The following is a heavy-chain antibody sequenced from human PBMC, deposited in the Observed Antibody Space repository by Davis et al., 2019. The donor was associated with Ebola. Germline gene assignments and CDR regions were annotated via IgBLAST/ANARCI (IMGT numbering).Heavy chain of an antibody. CDR2: ISYDGSKT. CDR3: AKEKYYYDTRDTFDY. V-gene: IGHV3-30*18. D-gene: IGHD3-22*01. CDR1: AFTFSAYG. Sequence: GESLKISCAASAFTFSAYGMHWVRQAPGKGLEWVALISYDGSKTDYRDSVKGRFTISRDNSKNTLFLQLSSLTAEDTAVYYCAKEKYYYDTRDTFDYWGQGTRVTVSS. J-gene: IGHJ4*02.